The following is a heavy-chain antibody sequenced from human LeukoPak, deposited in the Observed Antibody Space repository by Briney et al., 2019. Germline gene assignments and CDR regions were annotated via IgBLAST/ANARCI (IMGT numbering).Heavy chain of an antibody. V-gene: IGHV4-39*07. Sequence: KPSETLSLTCTVSGGSVSSSDYYWGWIRQPPGKGLEWIGSIYYSGSTYYNPSLKSRVTISVDTSKNQFSLKLSSVTAADTAVYYCARGGTAWRGGPHYDSSGYWIDYWGQGTLVTVSS. CDR2: IYYSGST. CDR1: GGSVSSSDYY. J-gene: IGHJ4*02. CDR3: ARGGTAWRGGPHYDSSGYWIDY. D-gene: IGHD3-22*01.